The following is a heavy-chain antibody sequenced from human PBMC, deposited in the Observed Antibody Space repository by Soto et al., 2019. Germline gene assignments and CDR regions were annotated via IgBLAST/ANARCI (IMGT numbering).Heavy chain of an antibody. D-gene: IGHD2-15*01. CDR3: TRDVRVVAATGYYYYMDV. V-gene: IGHV3-49*03. CDR1: GFTVGDYA. Sequence: GGSLRLSCTASGFTVGDYAMSWFRQAPGKGLEWVGFIRSKAYGGTTEYAASVKGRFTISRDDSKSIAYLQMNSLKTEDTAVYYCTRDVRVVAATGYYYYMDVWGKGTTVTVSS. J-gene: IGHJ6*03. CDR2: IRSKAYGGTT.